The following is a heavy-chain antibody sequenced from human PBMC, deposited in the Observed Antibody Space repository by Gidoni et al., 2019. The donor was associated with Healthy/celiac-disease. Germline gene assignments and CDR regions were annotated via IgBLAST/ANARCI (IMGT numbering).Heavy chain of an antibody. CDR3: ASTSPRLLAYCGGDCYFGAFDI. J-gene: IGHJ3*02. V-gene: IGHV1-69*06. CDR1: GGTFSSYA. Sequence: QVQLVQSGAEVKKPGSSVTVSCKASGGTFSSYAISWVRQAPGQGLEWMGGIIPIFGTANYAQKFQGRVTITADKSTSTAYMELSSLRSEDTAVYYCASTSPRLLAYCGGDCYFGAFDIWGQGTMVTVSS. D-gene: IGHD2-21*02. CDR2: IIPIFGTA.